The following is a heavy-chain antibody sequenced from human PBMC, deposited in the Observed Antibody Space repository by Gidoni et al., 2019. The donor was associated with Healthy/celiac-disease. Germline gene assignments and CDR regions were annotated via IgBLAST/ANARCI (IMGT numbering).Heavy chain of an antibody. D-gene: IGHD6-13*01. Sequence: EVQLLESGGGLVQPGGSLRLSCAASGFTFSRYAMSWVRQAPGKGLEWVSAISGSGGSTYYADSVKGRFTISRDNSKNTLYLQMNSLRAEDTAVYYCAKGTPSSSWYGGYFQHWGQGTLVTVSS. J-gene: IGHJ1*01. CDR3: AKGTPSSSWYGGYFQH. CDR2: ISGSGGST. V-gene: IGHV3-23*01. CDR1: GFTFSRYA.